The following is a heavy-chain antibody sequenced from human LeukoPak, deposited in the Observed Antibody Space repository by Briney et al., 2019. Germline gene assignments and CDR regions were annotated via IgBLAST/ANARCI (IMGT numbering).Heavy chain of an antibody. CDR3: ARGFNDAFDI. CDR2: IKTDGSST. V-gene: IGHV3-74*01. J-gene: IGHJ3*02. Sequence: GGSLRLSRAASGFTFSKYWMHWVRQAPGKGLVWVSFIKTDGSSTSYADSVKGRFTISRDNAKNTLYLQMNSLRAEDTAVYYCARGFNDAFDIWGQGTMVTVPS. CDR1: GFTFSKYW.